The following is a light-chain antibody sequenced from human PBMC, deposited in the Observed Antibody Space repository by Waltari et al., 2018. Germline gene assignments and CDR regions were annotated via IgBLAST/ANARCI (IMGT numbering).Light chain of an antibody. CDR2: KAS. J-gene: IGKJ1*01. CDR1: QTISTW. V-gene: IGKV1-5*03. Sequence: DIQMTQSPSTLSASVGDRVSITCRASQTISTWLAWFQQKPGKAPKLRIYKASSLESGVPSRFSGSGSETEFTLTISSLQPDDFATYYCQQYYAYSWTFGQGTKVEIK. CDR3: QQYYAYSWT.